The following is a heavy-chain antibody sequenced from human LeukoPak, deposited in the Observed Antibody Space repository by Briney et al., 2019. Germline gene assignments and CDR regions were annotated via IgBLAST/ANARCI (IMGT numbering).Heavy chain of an antibody. CDR3: ASRESSMSRSH. J-gene: IGHJ4*02. Sequence: PGGSLRLSCAASGFIISDYWMNWVRQVPGKGLEWVANINEDGSREDYVDPVRGRFTISRDNRKNSVYLQMDSLRAEDTALYYCASRESSMSRSHWGQGTLVTVSS. CDR1: GFIISDYW. V-gene: IGHV3-7*01. CDR2: INEDGSRE. D-gene: IGHD2/OR15-2a*01.